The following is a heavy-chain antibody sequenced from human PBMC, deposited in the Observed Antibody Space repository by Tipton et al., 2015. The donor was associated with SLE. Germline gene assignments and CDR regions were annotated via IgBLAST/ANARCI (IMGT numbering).Heavy chain of an antibody. CDR3: ARKAVAADY. J-gene: IGHJ4*02. CDR1: GGSISSHY. Sequence: TLSLTCTVSGGSISSHYWSWIRQPPGKGLEWIGYIYYSGSTNYNPSLKSRVTISVDTSKNQFSLKLSSVTAADTAVYYCARKAVAADYWGQGTLVTVSS. V-gene: IGHV4-59*11. CDR2: IYYSGST. D-gene: IGHD6-19*01.